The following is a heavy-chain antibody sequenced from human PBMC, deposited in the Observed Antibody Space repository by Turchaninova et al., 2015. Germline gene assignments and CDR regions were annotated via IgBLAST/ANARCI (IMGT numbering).Heavy chain of an antibody. Sequence: QVPLQESGPGLVKPAQTLSLTCTFSGGAFSSGEYYWCWIRQPPGKGREWIGYIYYSRSTYYNPSLKSRVIMSVDTSKNQFSLKLSSVTAADTAVYYCARDWADSSGDAFDIWGQGTIVTVSS. CDR3: ARDWADSSGDAFDI. CDR1: GGAFSSGEYY. D-gene: IGHD3-22*01. CDR2: IYYSRST. V-gene: IGHV4-30-4*01. J-gene: IGHJ3*02.